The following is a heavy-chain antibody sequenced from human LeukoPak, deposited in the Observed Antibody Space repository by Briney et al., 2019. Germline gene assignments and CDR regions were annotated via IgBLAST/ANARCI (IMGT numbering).Heavy chain of an antibody. J-gene: IGHJ6*04. CDR2: ISSSGSTI. V-gene: IGHV3-11*01. D-gene: IGHD6-13*01. CDR1: GFTVSSNY. Sequence: GGSLRLSCAASGFTVSSNYMSWVRQAPGKGLEWVSYISSSGSTIYYADSVKGRFTISRDNAKNSLYLQMNSLRAEDTAVYYCARRIAAAPGLESYGMDVWGKGTTATVSS. CDR3: ARRIAAAPGLESYGMDV.